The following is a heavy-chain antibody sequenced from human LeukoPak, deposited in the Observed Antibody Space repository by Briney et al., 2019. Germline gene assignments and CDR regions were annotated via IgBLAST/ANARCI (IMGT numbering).Heavy chain of an antibody. Sequence: PGGSLRLSCAASGFTFSSYSMNWVRQAPGKGLEWVSSISSSSSYIYYADSVKGRFTISRDNAKNSLYLQMNSLRAEDTAVYYCARYCSSTSCYEIYYYYGMDVWGQGTTVTASS. CDR2: ISSSSSYI. V-gene: IGHV3-21*01. D-gene: IGHD2-2*01. J-gene: IGHJ6*02. CDR1: GFTFSSYS. CDR3: ARYCSSTSCYEIYYYYGMDV.